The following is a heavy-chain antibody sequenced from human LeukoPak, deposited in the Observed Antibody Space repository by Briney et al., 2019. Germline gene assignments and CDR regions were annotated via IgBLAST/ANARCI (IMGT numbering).Heavy chain of an antibody. CDR1: GDNISSNDAT. CDR3: ARDYYGAGSYGSVDF. D-gene: IGHD3-10*01. CDR2: TYYRTKWFS. V-gene: IGHV6-1*01. J-gene: IGHJ4*02. Sequence: PSQTLSLTCAISGDNISSNDATWNWIRQSPSRGLEWLGRTYYRTKWFSGYAISVRSRISINSDTSRNQFSLLLSSVTPEDTAVYYCARDYYGAGSYGSVDFWGQGTLVTVSS.